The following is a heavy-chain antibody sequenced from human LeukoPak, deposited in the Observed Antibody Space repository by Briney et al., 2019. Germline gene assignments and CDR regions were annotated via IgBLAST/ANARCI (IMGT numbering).Heavy chain of an antibody. D-gene: IGHD3-10*01. CDR2: FDPEDGET. CDR1: GYTLTELS. Sequence: ASVKVSCKASGYTLTELSMHWVRQAPGKGLERMGGFDPEDGETIYAQKFQGRVTMTEDTSTDTAYMELSSLRSEDTAVYYCALTAMVRTHWYFDLWGRGTLVTVSS. V-gene: IGHV1-24*01. CDR3: ALTAMVRTHWYFDL. J-gene: IGHJ2*01.